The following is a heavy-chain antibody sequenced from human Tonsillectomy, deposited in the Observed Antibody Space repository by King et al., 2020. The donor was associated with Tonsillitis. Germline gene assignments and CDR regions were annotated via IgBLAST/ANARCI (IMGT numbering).Heavy chain of an antibody. V-gene: IGHV3-11*01. Sequence: VQLVESGGGLVKPGGSLRLSCAASGFTFSDYYMSWIRQAPGKGLEWVSYITNSGSTKYYADSVKGRFTISRDSAKNSLYLQMNSLRVEDTAVYYCASPKRGNDAFDIWGQGTMVPVSS. CDR1: GFTFSDYY. J-gene: IGHJ3*02. CDR2: ITNSGSTK. CDR3: ASPKRGNDAFDI. D-gene: IGHD3-16*01.